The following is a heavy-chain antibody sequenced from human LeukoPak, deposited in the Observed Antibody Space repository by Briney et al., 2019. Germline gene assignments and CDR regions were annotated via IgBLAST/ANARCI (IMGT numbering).Heavy chain of an antibody. CDR2: IYHSGST. CDR1: GYSISSGYY. D-gene: IGHD1-1*01. V-gene: IGHV4-38-2*02. CDR3: AREVRYSLNPPWYFDL. Sequence: PSETLSLTCTVSGYSISSGYYWGWIRQPPGKGLEWIGSIYHSGSTYYNPSLKSRVTISVDTSKNQFSLKLSSVTAADTAVYYCAREVRYSLNPPWYFDLWGRGTLVTVSS. J-gene: IGHJ2*01.